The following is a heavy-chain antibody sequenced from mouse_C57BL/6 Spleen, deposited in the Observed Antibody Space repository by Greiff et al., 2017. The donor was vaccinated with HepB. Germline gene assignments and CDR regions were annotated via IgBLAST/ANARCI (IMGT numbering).Heavy chain of an antibody. CDR2: INPSSGYT. CDR1: GYTFTSYT. Sequence: VQLQQSGAELARPGASVKMSCKASGYTFTSYTMHWVKQRPGQGLEWIGYINPSSGYTKYNQKFKNKATLTAYKSSSKAYMQLSSLTSEDAAVYYYASPNWDEDYAMYYWGQGTSVTVSS. J-gene: IGHJ4*01. CDR3: ASPNWDEDYAMYY. D-gene: IGHD4-1*01. V-gene: IGHV1-4*01.